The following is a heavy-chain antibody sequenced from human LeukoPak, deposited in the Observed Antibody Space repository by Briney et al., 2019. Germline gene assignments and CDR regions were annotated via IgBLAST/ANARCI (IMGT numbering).Heavy chain of an antibody. J-gene: IGHJ4*02. D-gene: IGHD6-19*01. Sequence: ASVKVSCKVSGYTLTELSMHWVRQAPGKGLEWMGGFDPEDGETIYAQKFQGRVTMTEDTSTDTAYMELSSLRSEDTAVYYCATPRGIAVPLTEEFDYWGQGTLVTVSS. V-gene: IGHV1-24*01. CDR1: GYTLTELS. CDR3: ATPRGIAVPLTEEFDY. CDR2: FDPEDGET.